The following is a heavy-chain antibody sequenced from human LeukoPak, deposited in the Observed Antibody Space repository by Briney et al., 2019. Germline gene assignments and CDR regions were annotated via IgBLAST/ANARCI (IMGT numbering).Heavy chain of an antibody. CDR2: IYSGGST. V-gene: IGHV3-66*02. CDR3: ARDLNDFWSGLTV. D-gene: IGHD3-3*01. J-gene: IGHJ6*04. CDR1: GFTVSSNY. Sequence: PGGSLRLSCAASGFTVSSNYMSWVRQAPGKGLEWVSVIYSGGSTYYADSVKGRFTISRDNSKNTLYLQMNSLRAEDTAVYYCARDLNDFWSGLTVWGKGTTVTVSS.